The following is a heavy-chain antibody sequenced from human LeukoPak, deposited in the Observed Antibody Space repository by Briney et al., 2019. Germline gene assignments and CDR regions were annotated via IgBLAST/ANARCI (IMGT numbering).Heavy chain of an antibody. CDR2: IWYDGSNK. D-gene: IGHD3-22*01. CDR3: ARDEHYYDSSGYYAMGY. Sequence: GGSLRLSCAASGFTFSSYGMHWVRQAPGKGLEWVAVIWYDGSNKYYADSVKGRFTISRDNSKNTLYLQMNSLRAEDTAVYYCARDEHYYDSSGYYAMGYWGQGTLVTVSS. CDR1: GFTFSSYG. V-gene: IGHV3-33*01. J-gene: IGHJ4*02.